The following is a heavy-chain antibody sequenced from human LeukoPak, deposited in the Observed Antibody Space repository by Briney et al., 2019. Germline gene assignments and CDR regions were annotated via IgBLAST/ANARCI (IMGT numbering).Heavy chain of an antibody. CDR3: AKGGRVSSSLYYYDSSGHTDFDY. CDR2: ISWNSGSI. V-gene: IGHV3-9*01. J-gene: IGHJ4*02. CDR1: GFTFNTHA. Sequence: GGSLRLSCTASGFTFNTHAMSWVRQAPGKGLEWVSGISWNSGSIGYADSVKGRFTISRDNAKNSLYLQMNSLRAEDTALYYCAKGGRVSSSLYYYDSSGHTDFDYWGQGTLVTVSS. D-gene: IGHD3-22*01.